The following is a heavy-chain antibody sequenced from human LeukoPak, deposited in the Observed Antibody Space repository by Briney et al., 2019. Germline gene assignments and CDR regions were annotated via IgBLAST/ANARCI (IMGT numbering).Heavy chain of an antibody. CDR2: IYYSGST. J-gene: IGHJ4*02. Sequence: PSETLSLTCTVSGGSISSYYWSWIRQPPGKGLEWIGYIYYSGSTNYNPSLKRRVTISKDASKNQFSLKLTSVTAADTAVYYCARSTSWQTATGYFDSWGQGTLVTVSS. CDR3: ARSTSWQTATGYFDS. V-gene: IGHV4-59*01. D-gene: IGHD5-24*01. CDR1: GGSISSYY.